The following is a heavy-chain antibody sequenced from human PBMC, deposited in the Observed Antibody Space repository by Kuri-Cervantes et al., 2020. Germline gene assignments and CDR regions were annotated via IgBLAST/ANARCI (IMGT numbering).Heavy chain of an antibody. Sequence: SLKISCAASGFTFSSSWMHWVRQAPGRGLEWVSGISWNSGSIGYADSVKGRFTISRDNAKNSLYLQMNSLRAEDTALYYCAKDTGSTVTSPELFDYWGQGTLVTVSS. V-gene: IGHV3-9*01. CDR2: ISWNSGSI. J-gene: IGHJ4*02. CDR3: AKDTGSTVTSPELFDY. CDR1: GFTFSSSW. D-gene: IGHD4-11*01.